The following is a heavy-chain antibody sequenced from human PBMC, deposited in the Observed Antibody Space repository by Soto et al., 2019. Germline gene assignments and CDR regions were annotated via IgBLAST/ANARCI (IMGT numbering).Heavy chain of an antibody. J-gene: IGHJ6*02. D-gene: IGHD3-16*02. CDR2: IFPKFGTT. CDR3: EAEMTFGKLSVV. CDR1: GDTDTNYV. V-gene: IGHV1-69*13. Sequence: SVKVSCKASGDTDTNYVISWVRQALGQGLEWMGGIFPKFGTTYSAQKLQDRLTITADESTSTVYMQLSSLRLDDTAVYYCEAEMTFGKLSVVWGQGTTVTVSS.